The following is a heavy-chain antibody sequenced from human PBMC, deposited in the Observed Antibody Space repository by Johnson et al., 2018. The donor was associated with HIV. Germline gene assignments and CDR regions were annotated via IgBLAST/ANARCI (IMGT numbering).Heavy chain of an antibody. CDR2: VSATGDST. D-gene: IGHD6-13*01. V-gene: IGHV3-23*04. CDR3: ARATSASGTDNDAFDI. CDR1: GFTVSGNY. J-gene: IGHJ3*02. Sequence: VQLVESGGGLVQPGGSLRLSCGASGFTVSGNYMGWVRQAPGEGLEWVSVVSATGDSTYYADSVKGRFTISRDNSKNTLYVQMNSLRAEDTAIYHCARATSASGTDNDAFDIWGQGTMVTVSS.